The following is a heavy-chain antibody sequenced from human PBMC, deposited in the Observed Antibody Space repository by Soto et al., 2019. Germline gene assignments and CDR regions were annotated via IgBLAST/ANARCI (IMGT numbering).Heavy chain of an antibody. D-gene: IGHD3-10*01. CDR3: AKDYRTQDYYGSGSLGPLIDY. Sequence: PGGSLRLSCAASGFTFSSYGMHWVRQAPGKGLEWVAVISYDGSNKYYADSVKGRFTISRDNSKNTLYLQMNSLRAEDTAVYYCAKDYRTQDYYGSGSLGPLIDYWGQGTLVTVSS. J-gene: IGHJ4*02. CDR1: GFTFSSYG. CDR2: ISYDGSNK. V-gene: IGHV3-30*18.